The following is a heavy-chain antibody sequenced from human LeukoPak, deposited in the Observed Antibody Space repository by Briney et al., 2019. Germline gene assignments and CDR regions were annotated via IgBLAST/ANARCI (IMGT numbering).Heavy chain of an antibody. J-gene: IGHJ4*02. CDR3: ARDSALRNTVAGTGYFDY. Sequence: KTSETLSLTCTVSGGSISSYYWSWLRQPPGKGLEWIGYIYYSGSTNYNPSLKSRVTISVDTSKNQFSLKLSSVTAADTAVYYCARDSALRNTVAGTGYFDYWGQGTLVTVSS. V-gene: IGHV4-59*01. CDR2: IYYSGST. D-gene: IGHD6-19*01. CDR1: GGSISSYY.